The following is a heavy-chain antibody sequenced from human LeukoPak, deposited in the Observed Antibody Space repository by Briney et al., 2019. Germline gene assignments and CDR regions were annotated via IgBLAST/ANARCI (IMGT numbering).Heavy chain of an antibody. J-gene: IGHJ4*02. D-gene: IGHD6-13*01. CDR3: ARGRANSSPSDY. V-gene: IGHV4-39*07. CDR2: IYYSGST. CDR1: GGSISSSSYY. Sequence: SETLSLTCTVSGGSISSSSYYWGWIRQPPGKGLEWIGSIYYSGSTYYNPSLKSRVTISVDTSKNQFSLKLSSVTAADTAVYYCARGRANSSPSDYWGQGTLASVSS.